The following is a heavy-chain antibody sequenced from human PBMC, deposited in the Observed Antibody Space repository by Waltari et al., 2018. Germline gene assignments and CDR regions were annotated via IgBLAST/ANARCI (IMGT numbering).Heavy chain of an antibody. J-gene: IGHJ3*01. D-gene: IGHD3-9*01. CDR2: VHHSGSI. CDR1: GGSPSRYF. Sequence: QVQLQESGPGLVKPSDTLSLTCTVSGGSPSRYFWIWLRQPPGKGLECIGFVHHSGSINYNPSLRSRVTISVDSSKKQFSLKLHSATAADTAVYYCAGLDYAGYTSAFDVWGQGTMVTVSS. V-gene: IGHV4-59*07. CDR3: AGLDYAGYTSAFDV.